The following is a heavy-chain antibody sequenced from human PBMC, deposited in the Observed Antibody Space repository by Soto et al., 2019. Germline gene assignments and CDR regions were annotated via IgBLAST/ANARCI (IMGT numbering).Heavy chain of an antibody. Sequence: QVQLVQSGAEVKKPGSSVKVSCKASGGTFSSYAISWVRQAPGQGLEWMGGIIPIFGTANYAQKFQGRVTITADESTSTAYMELSSLRSEDTAVYYCARCIDGGYSGYDQFDYWGQGALVTVSS. CDR2: IIPIFGTA. D-gene: IGHD5-12*01. CDR1: GGTFSSYA. J-gene: IGHJ4*02. CDR3: ARCIDGGYSGYDQFDY. V-gene: IGHV1-69*12.